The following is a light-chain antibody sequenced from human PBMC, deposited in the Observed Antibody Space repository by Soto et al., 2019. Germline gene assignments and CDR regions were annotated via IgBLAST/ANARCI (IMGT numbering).Light chain of an antibody. V-gene: IGLV2-8*01. Sequence: QSALTQPPSASGSPGQSVTISCTGTSSDVGRYNYVSWYQHHPGKAPKLMIYEVTKRPSGVPDRFSGSKSGNTASLTVSGLQADDEAEYYCAAWDDSLNGRVFGTGTKLTVL. CDR3: AAWDDSLNGRV. CDR2: EVT. J-gene: IGLJ1*01. CDR1: SSDVGRYNY.